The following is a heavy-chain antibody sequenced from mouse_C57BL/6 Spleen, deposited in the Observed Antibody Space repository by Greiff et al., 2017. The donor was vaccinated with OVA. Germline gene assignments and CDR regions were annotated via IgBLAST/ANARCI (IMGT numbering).Heavy chain of an antibody. CDR1: GYTFTSYW. J-gene: IGHJ3*01. D-gene: IGHD2-3*01. Sequence: QVQLQQPGAELVKPGASVKMSCKASGYTFTSYWITWVKQRPGQGLEWIGDIYPGSGSTNYNEKFKSKATLTVDTSSSTAYMQLSSLTSEDSAVYYCARRPDGYYGAWFAYWGQGTLVTVSA. V-gene: IGHV1-55*01. CDR3: ARRPDGYYGAWFAY. CDR2: IYPGSGST.